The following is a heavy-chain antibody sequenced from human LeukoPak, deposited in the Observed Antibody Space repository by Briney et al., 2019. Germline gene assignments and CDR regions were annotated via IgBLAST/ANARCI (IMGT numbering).Heavy chain of an antibody. CDR2: IVVGSGNT. V-gene: IGHV1-58*01. D-gene: IGHD3-22*01. CDR3: AAGLGESSGYYYVFGLS. Sequence: GASVKVSCKASGFTFTSSAVQWVRQARGQRLEWIGWIVVGSGNTNYAQKFQERVTITRGMSTSTAYMELSSLRSEDTAVYYCAAGLGESSGYYYVFGLSWGQGTLVTVSS. CDR1: GFTFTSSA. J-gene: IGHJ5*02.